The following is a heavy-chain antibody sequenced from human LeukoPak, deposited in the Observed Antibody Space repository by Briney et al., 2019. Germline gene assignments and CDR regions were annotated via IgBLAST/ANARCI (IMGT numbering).Heavy chain of an antibody. CDR1: GGSFSGYY. D-gene: IGHD2/OR15-2a*01. CDR2: INHSGST. J-gene: IGHJ6*04. V-gene: IGHV4-34*01. Sequence: SETLSLTCAVYGGSFSGYYWSWIRQPPGKGLEWIWEINHSGSTNYNPSLKSRLTISVDTSKNQFSLKLRSVTAAAAAVYYCARVFSPHSYYYYYGMDVWGKGTTVTVSS. CDR3: ARVFSPHSYYYYYGMDV.